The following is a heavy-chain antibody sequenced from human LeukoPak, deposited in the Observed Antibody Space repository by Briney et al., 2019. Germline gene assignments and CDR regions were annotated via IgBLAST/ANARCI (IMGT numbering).Heavy chain of an antibody. CDR2: FDPEDGET. CDR3: ARGERGYSYGVDYYYYYMDV. Sequence: ASVKVSCKVSGYTLTELSMHWVRHAPAKGLEWKGGFDPEDGETIYAQKFQGRVTMTEDTSTDTAYMELSSLRSEDTAVYCCARGERGYSYGVDYYYYYMDVWGKGTTVTISS. CDR1: GYTLTELS. J-gene: IGHJ6*03. V-gene: IGHV1-24*01. D-gene: IGHD5-18*01.